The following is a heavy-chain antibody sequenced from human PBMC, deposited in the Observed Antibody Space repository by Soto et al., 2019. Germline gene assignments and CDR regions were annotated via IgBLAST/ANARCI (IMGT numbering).Heavy chain of an antibody. V-gene: IGHV3-64D*08. CDR3: VKGASHYYDSSGYYPAYFDY. CDR1: GLTFSSYA. J-gene: IGHJ4*02. CDR2: ISSNGGST. D-gene: IGHD3-22*01. Sequence: GGSLRLSCSASGLTFSSYAMHWVRQAPGKGLEYVSAISSNGGSTYYADSVKGRFTISRDNSKNTLYLQMSSLRAEDTAVYYCVKGASHYYDSSGYYPAYFDYWGQGTLVTVSS.